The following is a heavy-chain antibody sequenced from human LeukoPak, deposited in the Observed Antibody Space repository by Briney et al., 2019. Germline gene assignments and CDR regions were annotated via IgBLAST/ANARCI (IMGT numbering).Heavy chain of an antibody. J-gene: IGHJ4*02. CDR1: GFTFSSYG. CDR3: AKGYSSGWYGATNDY. Sequence: GRSLRLSCAASGFTFSSYGMHWVRQAPGKGLEWVAVIWYDGSNKYYADSVKGRFTISRDNAKNSLYLQMNSLRAEDTALYYCAKGYSSGWYGATNDYWGQGTLVTVSS. D-gene: IGHD6-19*01. V-gene: IGHV3-33*03. CDR2: IWYDGSNK.